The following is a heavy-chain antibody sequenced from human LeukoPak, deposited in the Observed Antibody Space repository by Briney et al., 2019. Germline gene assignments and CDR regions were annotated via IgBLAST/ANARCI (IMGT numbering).Heavy chain of an antibody. D-gene: IGHD1-26*01. CDR2: IYHSGST. Sequence: SQTLSLTCAVSGGSISSGGYSWSWIRQPPGEGLEWIGYIYHSGSTYYNPSLKSRVTISVDRSKNQFSLKLSSVTAADTAVYYCARNSYYQWYFDLWGRGTLVTVSS. CDR1: GGSISSGGYS. V-gene: IGHV4-30-2*01. J-gene: IGHJ2*01. CDR3: ARNSYYQWYFDL.